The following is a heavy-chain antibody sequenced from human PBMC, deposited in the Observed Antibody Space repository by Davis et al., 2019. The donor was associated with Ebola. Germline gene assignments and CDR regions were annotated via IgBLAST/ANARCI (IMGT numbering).Heavy chain of an antibody. Sequence: GESLKISCAASGFTFSSYWMSWVRQAPGKGLEWVANIKQDGSEKYYVDSVKGRFTISRDNAKNSLYLQMNSLRAEDTAVYYCANTGYFDYWGQGTLVTVSS. CDR1: GFTFSSYW. CDR2: IKQDGSEK. V-gene: IGHV3-7*03. J-gene: IGHJ4*02. D-gene: IGHD1-14*01. CDR3: ANTGYFDY.